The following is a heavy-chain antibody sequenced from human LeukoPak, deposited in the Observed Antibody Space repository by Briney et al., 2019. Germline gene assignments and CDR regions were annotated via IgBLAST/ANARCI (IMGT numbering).Heavy chain of an antibody. CDR3: AEVERRNY. Sequence: PSETLSLTCAVSGYSISSGYYWGWIRQPPGKGLEWIGSIYHSRSTYYNPSLTSRVTISVDTSNNQSSLKLRSVTDADTAVYYCAEVERRNYWGQGTQVTVSS. V-gene: IGHV4-38-2*01. J-gene: IGHJ4*02. D-gene: IGHD1-1*01. CDR2: IYHSRST. CDR1: GYSISSGYY.